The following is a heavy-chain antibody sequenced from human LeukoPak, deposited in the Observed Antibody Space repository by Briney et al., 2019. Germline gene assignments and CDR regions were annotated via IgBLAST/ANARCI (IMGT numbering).Heavy chain of an antibody. CDR3: ARDSHKFDSSGYYPDAFDI. D-gene: IGHD3-22*01. Sequence: GGSLRLSCAASGLTFSSYEMNWVRQAPGKGLEWVSYISSSGSSIYYADSVKGRFTISRDNAKRSLYLQMHSLRAEDTAVYYCARDSHKFDSSGYYPDAFDIWGQGTMVTVSS. CDR1: GLTFSSYE. CDR2: ISSSGSSI. J-gene: IGHJ3*02. V-gene: IGHV3-48*03.